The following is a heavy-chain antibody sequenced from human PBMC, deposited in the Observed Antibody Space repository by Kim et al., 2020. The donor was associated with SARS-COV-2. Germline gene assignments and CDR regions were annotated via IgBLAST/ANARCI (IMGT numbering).Heavy chain of an antibody. CDR1: GFTFTSYI. Sequence: GGSLRLSCAASGFTFTSYIMNWVRQAPGKGLEWVSGISGSGGNINYADSVKGRFTISRDNSKNTLYLQMSSLRDEDTAVYYCAKAPGSSWLLYFDYWGQGTLVTVSS. CDR3: AKAPGSSWLLYFDY. D-gene: IGHD6-13*01. J-gene: IGHJ4*02. CDR2: ISGSGGNI. V-gene: IGHV3-23*01.